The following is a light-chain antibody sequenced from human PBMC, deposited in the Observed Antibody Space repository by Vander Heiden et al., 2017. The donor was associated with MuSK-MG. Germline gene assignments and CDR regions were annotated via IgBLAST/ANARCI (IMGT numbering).Light chain of an antibody. Sequence: AIQLTQSPYSLSASVGDRVTITCRASHGISSALAWYQQKPGKPPKLVIYDASILESGVPSRFSGSESGTDFTLTISSLQSEDFATYYCQQFKSYPLTFGQGTRLEIK. CDR3: QQFKSYPLT. V-gene: IGKV1-13*02. CDR1: HGISSA. CDR2: DAS. J-gene: IGKJ5*01.